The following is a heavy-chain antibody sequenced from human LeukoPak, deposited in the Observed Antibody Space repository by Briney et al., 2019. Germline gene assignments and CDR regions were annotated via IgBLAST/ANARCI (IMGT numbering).Heavy chain of an antibody. CDR1: GFTFSSYA. J-gene: IGHJ4*02. CDR3: ARLTGPGIAAAGPGFVTDY. D-gene: IGHD6-13*01. CDR2: IYYSGST. V-gene: IGHV4-31*02. Sequence: LRLSCAASGFTFSSYAMSWVRQHPGKGLEWIGYIYYSGSTYYNPSLKSRVTISVDTSKNQFSLKLSSVTAADTAVYYCARLTGPGIAAAGPGFVTDYWGQGTLVTVSS.